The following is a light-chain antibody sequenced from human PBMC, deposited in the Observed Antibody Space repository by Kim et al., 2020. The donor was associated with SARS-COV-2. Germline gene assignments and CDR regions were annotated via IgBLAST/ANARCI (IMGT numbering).Light chain of an antibody. CDR1: NSDIGDYNY. Sequence: QSITISCIGTNSDIGDYNYVSWYQQHPGKAPKLVIDDVSSRPSGVSNRFSGSKAGNTALLTISGLQTEDEANYYCCSYRRGSTLGLFGGGTQLTVL. V-gene: IGLV2-14*03. CDR2: DVS. J-gene: IGLJ2*01. CDR3: CSYRRGSTLGL.